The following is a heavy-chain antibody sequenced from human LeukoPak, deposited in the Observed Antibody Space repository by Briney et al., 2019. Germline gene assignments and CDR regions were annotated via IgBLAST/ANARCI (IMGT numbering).Heavy chain of an antibody. D-gene: IGHD4-23*01. J-gene: IGHJ4*02. Sequence: GGSLRLSCAASGFTFSSYSMNWVRQAPGKGLEWVSSISSSSSYIYYADSVKGRFTISRDSAKNSLYLQMNSLRAEDTAVYYCASLSTAVVTSYYFDYWGQGTLVTVSS. CDR1: GFTFSSYS. CDR3: ASLSTAVVTSYYFDY. V-gene: IGHV3-21*01. CDR2: ISSSSSYI.